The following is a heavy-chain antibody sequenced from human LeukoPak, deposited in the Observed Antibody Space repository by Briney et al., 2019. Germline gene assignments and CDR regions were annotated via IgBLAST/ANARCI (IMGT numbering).Heavy chain of an antibody. Sequence: SETLSLTCTGSGASISSYSWSWIRQPAGKTLEWIGRIYSSRSTNYNPSHKSRVTMSADTSKNHFSLKLSSVTAADTAVYYCARDPAPDAFDIWGQGTMVTVSS. CDR1: GASISSYS. CDR3: ARDPAPDAFDI. CDR2: IYSSRST. J-gene: IGHJ3*02. V-gene: IGHV4-4*07.